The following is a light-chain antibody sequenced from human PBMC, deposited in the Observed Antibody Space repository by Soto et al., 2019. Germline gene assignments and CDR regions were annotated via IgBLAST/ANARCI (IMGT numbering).Light chain of an antibody. Sequence: DIPMTQSPSSLSASVRDRVTITCRASQGISNYLAWYQQKPGKVPKLLIYAASTLQSGVPSRFSGSGSGTDFTLTISSLQPEDVATSYCQKYDSAPWTFGQGTKVDIK. CDR2: AAS. J-gene: IGKJ1*01. CDR3: QKYDSAPWT. CDR1: QGISNY. V-gene: IGKV1-27*01.